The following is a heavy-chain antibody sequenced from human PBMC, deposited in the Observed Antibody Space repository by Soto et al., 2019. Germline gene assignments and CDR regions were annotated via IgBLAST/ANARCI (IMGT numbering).Heavy chain of an antibody. D-gene: IGHD3-10*01. Sequence: EASVKVSCKASGGTFSSYTISWVRQAPGQGLEWMGRIIPILGIANYAQKFQGRVTITADKSTSTAYMELSSLRSEDTAVYYCARVRDYYGSGSYYVDYWGQGTLVTVSS. CDR2: IIPILGIA. CDR1: GGTFSSYT. V-gene: IGHV1-69*02. J-gene: IGHJ4*02. CDR3: ARVRDYYGSGSYYVDY.